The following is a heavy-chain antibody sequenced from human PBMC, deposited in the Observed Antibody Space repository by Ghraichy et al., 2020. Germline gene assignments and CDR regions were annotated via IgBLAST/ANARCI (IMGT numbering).Heavy chain of an antibody. Sequence: SETLSLTCAVYGGSFSGYYWSWIRQPPGKGLEWIGEINHSGSTNYNPSLKSRVTISVDTSKNQFSLKLSSVTAADMAVYYCARVLLWFGEPIGYFDLWGRGTLVTVSS. CDR3: ARVLLWFGEPIGYFDL. J-gene: IGHJ2*01. CDR1: GGSFSGYY. D-gene: IGHD3-10*01. V-gene: IGHV4-34*01. CDR2: INHSGST.